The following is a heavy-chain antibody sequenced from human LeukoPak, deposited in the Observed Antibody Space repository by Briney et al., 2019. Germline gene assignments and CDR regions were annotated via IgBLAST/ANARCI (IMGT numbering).Heavy chain of an antibody. CDR3: ASNLDYGFWSGYLSGIASFDY. V-gene: IGHV4-39*07. CDR2: IYYSGST. Sequence: SETLSLTCTVSGGSISSSSYYWGWIRQPPGKGLEWIGSIYYSGSTYYNPSPKSRVTISVDTSKNRFSLKLSSVTAADTAVYYCASNLDYGFWSGYLSGIASFDYWGQGTLVTVSS. D-gene: IGHD3-3*01. J-gene: IGHJ4*02. CDR1: GGSISSSSYY.